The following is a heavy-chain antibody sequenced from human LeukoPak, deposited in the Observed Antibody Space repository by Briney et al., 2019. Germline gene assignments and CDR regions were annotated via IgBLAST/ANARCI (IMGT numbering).Heavy chain of an antibody. V-gene: IGHV1-46*01. Sequence: ASVRVSCKASGYTFTSYYMHWVRQAPGQGLEWMGIINPSGGSTSYAQKFQGRVTMTRDMSTSTVYMELSSLRSEDTAVYYCARVPAGYSSGWYFDYWGQGTLVTVSS. D-gene: IGHD6-19*01. J-gene: IGHJ4*02. CDR2: INPSGGST. CDR1: GYTFTSYY. CDR3: ARVPAGYSSGWYFDY.